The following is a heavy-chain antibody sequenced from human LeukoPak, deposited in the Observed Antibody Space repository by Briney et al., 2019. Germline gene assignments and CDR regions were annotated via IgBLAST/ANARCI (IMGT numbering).Heavy chain of an antibody. Sequence: KPGGSLRLSCAASGFTFSNAWMSWVRQAPGKGLEWVGRIKSKTDGGTTDYVAPVKGRFTISRDDSQNTLYLQMNSLESEDTAVYYCARRNSVTQGLDNWGQGTLVTVSS. D-gene: IGHD5/OR15-5a*01. CDR3: ARRNSVTQGLDN. J-gene: IGHJ4*02. CDR2: IKSKTDGGTT. V-gene: IGHV3-15*01. CDR1: GFTFSNAW.